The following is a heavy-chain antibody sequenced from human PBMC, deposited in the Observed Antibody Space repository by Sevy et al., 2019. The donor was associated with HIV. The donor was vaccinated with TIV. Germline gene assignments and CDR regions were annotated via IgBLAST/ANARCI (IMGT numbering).Heavy chain of an antibody. D-gene: IGHD3-10*01. CDR1: GFTFSSYE. CDR3: AGDKGRTMVLGVIITLGYFDY. V-gene: IGHV3-48*03. J-gene: IGHJ4*02. CDR2: ISSSGSTI. Sequence: GGSLRLSCAASGFTFSSYEMNWVRQAPGKGLEWVSYISSSGSTIYYADSVKGRLTISRDNAKNSLYLQMNSLRAGDTAVYYCAGDKGRTMVLGVIITLGYFDYWGQGTLVTVSS.